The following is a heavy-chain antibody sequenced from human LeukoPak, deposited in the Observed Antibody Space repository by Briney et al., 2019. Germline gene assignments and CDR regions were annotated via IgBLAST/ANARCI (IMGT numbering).Heavy chain of an antibody. CDR3: ARDSIAAAGIPRYNWFDS. CDR2: IIPIFGTA. D-gene: IGHD6-13*01. V-gene: IGHV1-69*13. J-gene: IGHJ5*01. Sequence: SVKVSCKASGGTFSSFAISWVRQAPGQGLEWMGGIIPIFGTANYAQKFQGRVTITADESTSTAYMELSSLRSEDTAVYYCARDSIAAAGIPRYNWFDSWGQGTLVTVSS. CDR1: GGTFSSFA.